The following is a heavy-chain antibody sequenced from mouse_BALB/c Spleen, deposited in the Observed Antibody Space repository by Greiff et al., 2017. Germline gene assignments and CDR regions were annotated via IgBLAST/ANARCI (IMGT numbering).Heavy chain of an antibody. CDR1: GFSLTSYG. CDR2: IWAGGST. V-gene: IGHV2-9*02. CDR3: ARDQGGGLRRFAD. J-gene: IGHJ3*01. Sequence: VKVVESGPGLVAPSQSLSITCTVSGFSLTSYGVHWVRQPPGKGLEWLGVIWAGGSTNYNSALMSRLSISKDNSKSQVFLKMNSLQTDDTAMYYCARDQGGGLRRFADWGQGTLVTVSA. D-gene: IGHD2-4*01.